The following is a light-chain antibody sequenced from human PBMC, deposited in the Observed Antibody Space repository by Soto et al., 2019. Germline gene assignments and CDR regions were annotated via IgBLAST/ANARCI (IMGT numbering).Light chain of an antibody. Sequence: EIVLTQSPVTLSASPGESATLSCRASQSVDNNVAWYQQKPGQAPRLLIVGSFARATGIPARFSGSGSGTDFTLTISSLEPEDFAVYYCQQRSKWPPEVTFGQGTRLEIK. V-gene: IGKV3-11*01. CDR2: GSF. CDR3: QQRSKWPPEVT. CDR1: QSVDNN. J-gene: IGKJ5*01.